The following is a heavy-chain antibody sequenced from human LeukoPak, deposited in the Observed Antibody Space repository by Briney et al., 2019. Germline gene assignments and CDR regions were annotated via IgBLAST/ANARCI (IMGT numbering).Heavy chain of an antibody. CDR1: GYTFTSYD. CDR3: ARVGEEWELNAFDI. V-gene: IGHV1-8*01. J-gene: IGHJ3*02. D-gene: IGHD1-26*01. Sequence: ASVKVSCKASGYTFTSYDINWVRQATGQGLGWMGWMNPNSGNTGYAQKFQGRVTMTRNTSISTAYMELSSLRSEDTAVYYCARVGEEWELNAFDIWGQGTMVTVSS. CDR2: MNPNSGNT.